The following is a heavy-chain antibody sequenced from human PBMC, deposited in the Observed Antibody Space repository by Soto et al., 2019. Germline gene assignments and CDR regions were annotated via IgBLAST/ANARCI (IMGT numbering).Heavy chain of an antibody. CDR1: GFTFSSYA. CDR2: ISGSGDST. D-gene: IGHD6-6*01. J-gene: IGHJ4*02. V-gene: IGHV3-23*01. CDR3: AKGSYGTSYSAIAY. Sequence: EVQLLESGGGLVQPGGSLRLSCAASGFTFSSYAMRWVRQAPGKGLEWVSTISGSGDSTYHAASVKGRFTISRDNSKNTLSLQMYSLRAEDTAIYYCAKGSYGTSYSAIAYWGQGTLVTVSS.